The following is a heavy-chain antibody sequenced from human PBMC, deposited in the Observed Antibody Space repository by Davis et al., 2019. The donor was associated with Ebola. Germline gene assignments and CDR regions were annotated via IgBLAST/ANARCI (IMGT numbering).Heavy chain of an antibody. CDR3: TRPPLNGMDV. J-gene: IGHJ6*04. V-gene: IGHV3-23*01. CDR1: GFTFSSYA. Sequence: GESLKISCAASGFTFSSYAMSWVRQAPGKGLEWVSAISGSGGSTYYADSVKGRFAISRDNTKNMLFLQMNSLRAEDTGVYYCTRPPLNGMDVWGKGTTVIVSS. CDR2: ISGSGGST.